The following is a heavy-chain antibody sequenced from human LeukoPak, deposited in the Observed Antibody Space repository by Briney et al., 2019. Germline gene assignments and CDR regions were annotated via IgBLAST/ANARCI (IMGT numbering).Heavy chain of an antibody. CDR1: GGTFRSYA. Sequence: SVKVSCQASGGTFRSYAISWVRPAPGQGLEWMGGIIPIFGTANYAQKFQGRVTITADESTSTAYMELSSLRSEDTAVYYCARGQETGTKYYFDYWGQGTLVTVSS. CDR2: IIPIFGTA. CDR3: ARGQETGTKYYFDY. V-gene: IGHV1-69*01. J-gene: IGHJ4*02. D-gene: IGHD1-7*01.